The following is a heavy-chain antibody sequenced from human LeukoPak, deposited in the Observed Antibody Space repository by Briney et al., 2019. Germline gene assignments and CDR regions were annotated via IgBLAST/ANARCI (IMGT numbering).Heavy chain of an antibody. CDR3: AVTEPVPAAISRRFDP. J-gene: IGHJ5*02. CDR2: IIPIFGTA. D-gene: IGHD2-2*02. CDR1: GGTFSSYA. V-gene: IGHV1-69*01. Sequence: SVKVSCKASGGTFSSYAISWVRQAPGQGLEWMGGIIPIFGTANYAQKFQGRVTITADESTSTAYMELSSLRSEDTAVYYCAVTEPVPAAISRRFDPWGQGTLVAVSS.